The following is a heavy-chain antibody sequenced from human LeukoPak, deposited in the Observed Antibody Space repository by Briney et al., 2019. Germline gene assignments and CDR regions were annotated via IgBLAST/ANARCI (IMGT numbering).Heavy chain of an antibody. V-gene: IGHV4-39*07. CDR3: ARGPVNGGKSHFQH. J-gene: IGHJ1*01. Sequence: SETLSLTCTVSGGFISTSSYYWGWIRQPPGKGLEWIGSIFYSGSTYYNPSLKSRVTISVDTSKNQFSLKLSSVTAADTAVYYCARGPVNGGKSHFQHWGHGTLVTVSS. D-gene: IGHD4-23*01. CDR1: GGFISTSSYY. CDR2: IFYSGST.